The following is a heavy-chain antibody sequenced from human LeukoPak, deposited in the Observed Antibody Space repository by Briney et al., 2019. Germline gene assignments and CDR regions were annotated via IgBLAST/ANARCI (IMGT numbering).Heavy chain of an antibody. D-gene: IGHD6-13*01. J-gene: IGHJ4*02. CDR1: GGSISSYY. CDR2: IYTSGST. V-gene: IGHV4-4*07. CDR3: ARDLGAAAGTVVFDY. Sequence: SETLSLTCTVSGGSISSYYWSWIRQPAGKGLEWIGRIYTSGSTNYNPSLKGRVTMSVDTSKNQFSLKLSSVTAADTAVYYCARDLGAAAGTVVFDYWDQGTLVTVSS.